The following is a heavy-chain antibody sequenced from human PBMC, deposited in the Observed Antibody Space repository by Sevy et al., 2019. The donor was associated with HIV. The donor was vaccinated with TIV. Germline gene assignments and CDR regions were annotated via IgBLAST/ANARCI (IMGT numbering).Heavy chain of an antibody. J-gene: IGHJ3*02. Sequence: GWSLRLSCAASGFTFSSYSMNWVRQAPGKGLEWVSSISSSSSYIYYADSVKGRFTISRDNAKNSLYLQMNSLRAEDTAVYYCAREITKDDAFDIWGQGTMVTVSS. CDR2: ISSSSSYI. CDR3: AREITKDDAFDI. CDR1: GFTFSSYS. V-gene: IGHV3-21*01. D-gene: IGHD3-16*01.